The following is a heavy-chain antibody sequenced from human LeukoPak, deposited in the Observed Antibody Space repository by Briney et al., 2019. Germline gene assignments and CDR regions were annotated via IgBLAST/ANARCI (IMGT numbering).Heavy chain of an antibody. V-gene: IGHV1-2*02. Sequence: ASVKVSCKASGGTFSSYAISWVRQAPGQGLEWMGWINPNSGGTNYAQKFQGRVTMTRDTSIGTAYMELNRLTSDDTAVYFCARVGYYGSNGYYYMWDWFDPWGQGTLVIVSS. J-gene: IGHJ5*02. D-gene: IGHD3-22*01. CDR1: GGTFSSYA. CDR2: INPNSGGT. CDR3: ARVGYYGSNGYYYMWDWFDP.